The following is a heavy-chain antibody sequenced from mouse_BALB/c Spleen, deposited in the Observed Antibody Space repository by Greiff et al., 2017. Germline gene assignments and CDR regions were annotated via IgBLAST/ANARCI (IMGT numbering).Heavy chain of an antibody. V-gene: IGHV5-6-5*01. CDR1: GFTFSSYA. CDR2: ISSGGST. Sequence: DVKLVESGGGLVKPGGSLKLSCAASGFTFSSYAMSWVRQTPEKRLEWVASISSGGSTYYPDSVKGRFTISRDNARNILYLQMSSLRSEDTAMYYCARGVGGNFGAPFAYWGQGTLVTVSA. D-gene: IGHD2-1*01. J-gene: IGHJ3*01. CDR3: ARGVGGNFGAPFAY.